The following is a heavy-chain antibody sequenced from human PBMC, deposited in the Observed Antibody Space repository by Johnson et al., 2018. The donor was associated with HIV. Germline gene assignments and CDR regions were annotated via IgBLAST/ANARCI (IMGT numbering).Heavy chain of an antibody. Sequence: VQLVESGGGLVKPGGSLRLSCAASGFTFSSYWMHWVRQAPGKGLVWVSRINSDGSSTSYADSVKGRFTISRDNSNNILYLQMNSRRVEDTAVYYCAKVAVATAAGGVALDIWGPGTMVTVS. J-gene: IGHJ3*02. CDR1: GFTFSSYW. D-gene: IGHD6-19*01. CDR3: AKVAVATAAGGVALDI. V-gene: IGHV3-74*02. CDR2: INSDGSST.